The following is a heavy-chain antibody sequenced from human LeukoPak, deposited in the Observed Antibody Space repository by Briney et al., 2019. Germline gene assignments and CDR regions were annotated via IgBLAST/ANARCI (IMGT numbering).Heavy chain of an antibody. J-gene: IGHJ4*02. V-gene: IGHV1-18*01. CDR1: GYTFTSYG. CDR2: ISAYNGNT. CDR3: ASMAHPHDFGEF. D-gene: IGHD4-17*01. Sequence: ASVKVSCKASGYTFTSYGISWVRQAPGQGLEWMGWISAYNGNTNYAQKLQGRVTMTTDTSTSTAYMELRSLRSDDTAVYYGASMAHPHDFGEFWGQGTLVTVSS.